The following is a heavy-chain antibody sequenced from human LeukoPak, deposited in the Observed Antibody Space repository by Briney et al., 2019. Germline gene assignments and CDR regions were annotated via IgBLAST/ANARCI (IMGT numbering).Heavy chain of an antibody. CDR2: IYPGDSDT. CDR3: ARHKGGYCSSSTCQNWFDL. Sequence: KPGESLEISCKGSGYSFTTYWIGWVRQMPGKGLEWMGIIYPGDSDTRYSPSFQGQVTISADKSISTAYLQWNSLTASDTAMYYCARHKGGYCSSSTCQNWFDLWGQGTLVTVSS. J-gene: IGHJ5*02. V-gene: IGHV5-51*01. D-gene: IGHD2-2*01. CDR1: GYSFTTYW.